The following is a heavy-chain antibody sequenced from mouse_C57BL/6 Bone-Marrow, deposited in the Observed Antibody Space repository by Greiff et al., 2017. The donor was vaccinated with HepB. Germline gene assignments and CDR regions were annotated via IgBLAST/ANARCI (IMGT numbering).Heavy chain of an antibody. D-gene: IGHD2-5*01. J-gene: IGHJ2*01. CDR1: EYEFPSHD. Sequence: EVMLVESGGGLVQPGESLKLSCESNEYEFPSHDMSWVRKTPEKRLELVAAINSDGGSTYYPDTLERRFIISRDNTKKTLYLQMSSLRSEDTALYYCARRDSNYVGFDYWGQGTTLTVSS. CDR2: INSDGGST. V-gene: IGHV5-2*01. CDR3: ARRDSNYVGFDY.